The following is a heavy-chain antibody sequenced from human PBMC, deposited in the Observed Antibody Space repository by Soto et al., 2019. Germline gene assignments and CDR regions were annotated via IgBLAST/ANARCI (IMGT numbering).Heavy chain of an antibody. D-gene: IGHD1-26*01. CDR1: GFTFSNAW. Sequence: GGSLRLSCAASGFTFSNAWMSWVRQAPGKGLEWVGRIKSKTDGGTTDYAAPVKGRFTISRDDSKNTLYLQMNSLKTEDTAVYYCARDDGGESGRFTFDNWGQGTLVTVSS. J-gene: IGHJ4*02. V-gene: IGHV3-15*01. CDR2: IKSKTDGGTT. CDR3: ARDDGGESGRFTFDN.